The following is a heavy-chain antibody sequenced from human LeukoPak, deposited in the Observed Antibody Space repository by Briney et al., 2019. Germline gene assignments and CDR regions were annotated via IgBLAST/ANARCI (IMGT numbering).Heavy chain of an antibody. Sequence: GRSLRLSCAASGFTFNNYWMNWVRQAPGKGLEWVANINQDGSKKYYVDSVKGRFTISRDNAKNSLYLQMNSLRAEDTAVYYCARGMDVWGQGTTVTVSS. CDR3: ARGMDV. J-gene: IGHJ6*02. V-gene: IGHV3-7*03. CDR2: INQDGSKK. CDR1: GFTFNNYW.